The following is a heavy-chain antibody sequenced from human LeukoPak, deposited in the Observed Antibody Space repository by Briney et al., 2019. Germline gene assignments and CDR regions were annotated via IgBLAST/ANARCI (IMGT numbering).Heavy chain of an antibody. J-gene: IGHJ4*02. CDR3: ARTEEHSGWYEPPLYFDY. CDR2: INPSGGST. D-gene: IGHD6-19*01. CDR1: GYTFTSYY. V-gene: IGHV1-46*01. Sequence: GASVKVSCKASGYTFTSYYMHWVRQAPGQGLEWMGIINPSGGSTSYAQKFQGRVTMTRDTSTSTVYMELGSLRSEDTAVYYCARTEEHSGWYEPPLYFDYWGQGTLVTVSS.